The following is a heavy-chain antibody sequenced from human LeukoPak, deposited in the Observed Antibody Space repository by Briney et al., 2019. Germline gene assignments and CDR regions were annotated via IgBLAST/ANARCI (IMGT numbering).Heavy chain of an antibody. D-gene: IGHD1-26*01. V-gene: IGHV3-48*03. CDR1: GFTFSSYE. Sequence: GGSLRLSCAASGFTFSSYEMNWVRQAPGKGLEWVSYISSSGSTIYYADSVKGRFTISRDNAKNSLYPQMNSLRAEDTAVYYCARGSYRPDYWGQGTLVTVSS. CDR3: ARGSYRPDY. CDR2: ISSSGSTI. J-gene: IGHJ4*02.